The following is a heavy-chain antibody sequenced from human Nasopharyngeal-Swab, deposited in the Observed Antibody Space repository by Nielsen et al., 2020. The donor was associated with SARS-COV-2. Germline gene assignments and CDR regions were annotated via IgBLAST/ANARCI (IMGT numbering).Heavy chain of an antibody. CDR3: ARGRGRSGYYPTDY. D-gene: IGHD3-3*01. CDR1: RHAFTKYA. V-gene: IGHV7-4-1*02. Sequence: ASVKVSCKASRHAFTKYAMNWVRQDPGQGLEWMGWINTNTGTPTYAQCFTGRFVFSLETSVSTAYLQISSLKPEDTGVYYCARGRGRSGYYPTDYWGQGTLVTVSS. J-gene: IGHJ4*02. CDR2: INTNTGTP.